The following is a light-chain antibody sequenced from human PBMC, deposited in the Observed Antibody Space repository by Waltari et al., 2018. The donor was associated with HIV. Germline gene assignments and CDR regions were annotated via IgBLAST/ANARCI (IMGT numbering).Light chain of an antibody. CDR2: DNN. Sequence: QSVLTQPPSVSGAPGQRVTISCTGSSSNIGAGSDVHWYQQLPGTAPKLLIYDNNNRPSGVPDRFSGSKSGTSASLAITGIQAEDEADYYCQSYDSGLRVFGGGTKLTVL. V-gene: IGLV1-40*01. CDR3: QSYDSGLRV. J-gene: IGLJ3*02. CDR1: SSNIGAGSD.